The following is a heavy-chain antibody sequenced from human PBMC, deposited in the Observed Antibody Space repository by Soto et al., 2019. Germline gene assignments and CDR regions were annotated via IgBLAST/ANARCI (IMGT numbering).Heavy chain of an antibody. J-gene: IGHJ4*02. Sequence: SGPALVNPTQTLTLACTFSGFSLSTSGVGVGWIRQPPGKALEWLALIYWDDDKRYSPSLKSRLTITKDTSKNQVVLTMTNMDPVDTATYYCAHSRGGTIFGVVTIFDYWGQGTLVTVS. D-gene: IGHD3-3*01. CDR3: AHSRGGTIFGVVTIFDY. CDR1: GFSLSTSGVG. CDR2: IYWDDDK. V-gene: IGHV2-5*02.